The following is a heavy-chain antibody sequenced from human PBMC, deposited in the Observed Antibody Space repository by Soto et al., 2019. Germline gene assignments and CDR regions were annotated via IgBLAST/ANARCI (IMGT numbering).Heavy chain of an antibody. V-gene: IGHV1-69*12. CDR3: ARDKTGTNYYNGLDV. Sequence: QVQLVQSGAEVKKPGSSVKVSCKASGGTFNTYAISWVRQAPGQGLEWMGGIIPIFNTPNYAQRFQGRVTITADESTSTAYMELRSLRSEDTALYYCARDKTGTNYYNGLDVWGQGTTVTVSS. J-gene: IGHJ6*02. CDR1: GGTFNTYA. D-gene: IGHD1-1*01. CDR2: IIPIFNTP.